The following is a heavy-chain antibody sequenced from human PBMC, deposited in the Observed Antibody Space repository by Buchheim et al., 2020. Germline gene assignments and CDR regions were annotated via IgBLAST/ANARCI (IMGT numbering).Heavy chain of an antibody. D-gene: IGHD6-19*01. V-gene: IGHV3-30*18. CDR1: GFTFSSYG. CDR2: ISYDGSNK. CDR3: AKDHWVGYSSGWYGMDV. Sequence: QVQLVESGGGVVQPGRSLRLSCAASGFTFSSYGMHWVRQAPGKGLEWVAVISYDGSNKYYADSVKGRFTISRDNSKNTLYLQMNSLRAEDPAVYYCAKDHWVGYSSGWYGMDVWGQGTT. J-gene: IGHJ6*02.